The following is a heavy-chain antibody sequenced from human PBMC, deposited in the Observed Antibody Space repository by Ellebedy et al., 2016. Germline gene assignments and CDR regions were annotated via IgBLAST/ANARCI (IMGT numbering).Heavy chain of an antibody. D-gene: IGHD6-6*01. CDR1: GGTFSSYA. CDR3: ARVVKDSSSSDAAFDI. Sequence: SVKVSCXASGGTFSSYAISWVRQAPGQGLEWMGGIIPIFGTANYAQKFQGRVTITADESTSTAYMELSSLRSEDTAVYYCARVVKDSSSSDAAFDIWGQGTMVTVSS. J-gene: IGHJ3*02. V-gene: IGHV1-69*13. CDR2: IIPIFGTA.